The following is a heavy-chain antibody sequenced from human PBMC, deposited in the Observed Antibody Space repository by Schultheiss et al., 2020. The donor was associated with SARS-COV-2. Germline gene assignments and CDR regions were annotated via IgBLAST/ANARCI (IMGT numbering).Heavy chain of an antibody. CDR2: ISYDGSNK. CDR1: GFTFSSYA. V-gene: IGHV3-30*04. Sequence: GGSLRLSCAASGFTFSSYAMHWVRQAPGKGLEWVAVISYDGSNKYYADSVKGRFTISRDNSKNTLYLQMNSLRAEDTAVYYCARVLGYSTSLGWFDPWGQGTLVTVSS. D-gene: IGHD6-13*01. J-gene: IGHJ5*02. CDR3: ARVLGYSTSLGWFDP.